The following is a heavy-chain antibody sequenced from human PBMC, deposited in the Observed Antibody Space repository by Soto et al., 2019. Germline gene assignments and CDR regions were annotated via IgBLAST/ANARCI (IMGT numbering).Heavy chain of an antibody. CDR2: ISYDGSNK. Sequence: GGSLRLSCAASGFTFSSYAMHWVRQAPGKGLEWVAVISYDGSNKYYADSVKGRFTISRDNSKNTLYLQMNSLRAEDTAVYYCARDQGWELLRSHYYYYYGMDVWGQGTTVTVSS. V-gene: IGHV3-30-3*01. D-gene: IGHD1-26*01. CDR3: ARDQGWELLRSHYYYYYGMDV. CDR1: GFTFSSYA. J-gene: IGHJ6*02.